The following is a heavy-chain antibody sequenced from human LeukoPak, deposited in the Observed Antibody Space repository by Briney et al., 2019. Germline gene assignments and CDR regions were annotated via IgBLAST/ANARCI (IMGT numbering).Heavy chain of an antibody. CDR1: GGTFSTYA. Sequence: SVKVSCKASGGTFSTYAVNWVRQAPGQGLEWMGGIIPLFGTANYAQKFQGRVTITTDESTSTAYMELSSLRSEDTAIYYCARVFARGGEISGSYYYYWGQGTLVTVSS. J-gene: IGHJ4*02. CDR2: IIPLFGTA. CDR3: ARVFARGGEISGSYYYY. V-gene: IGHV1-69*05. D-gene: IGHD1-26*01.